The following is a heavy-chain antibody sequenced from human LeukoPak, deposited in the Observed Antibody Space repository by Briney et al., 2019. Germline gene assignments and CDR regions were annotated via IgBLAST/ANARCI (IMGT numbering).Heavy chain of an antibody. CDR2: IYYSGST. J-gene: IGHJ4*02. CDR3: ARVYCSSTSCYTPYYFDY. CDR1: GGSISSYY. V-gene: IGHV4-59*01. D-gene: IGHD2-2*02. Sequence: SETLSLTCTVSGGSISSYYWSWTRQPPGKGLEWIGYIYYSGSTNYNPSLKSRVTISVDTSKNQFSLKLSSVTAADTAVYYCARVYCSSTSCYTPYYFDYWGQGTLVTVSS.